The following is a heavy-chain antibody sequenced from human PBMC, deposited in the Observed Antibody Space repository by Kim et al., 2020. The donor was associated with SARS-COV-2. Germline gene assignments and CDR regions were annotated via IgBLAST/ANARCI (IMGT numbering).Heavy chain of an antibody. V-gene: IGHV3-33*01. CDR3: ARDGMTTVTNWYFDL. Sequence: GGSLRLSCAASGFTFSSYAMHWVRQAPGRGLEWVTIIWYDGSNEYYADSVKGRFTISRDNSRNTLYLQMNSLRAEDTAVYYCARDGMTTVTNWYFDLWGRGTLVTVSS. CDR1: GFTFSSYA. CDR2: IWYDGSNE. J-gene: IGHJ2*01. D-gene: IGHD4-17*01.